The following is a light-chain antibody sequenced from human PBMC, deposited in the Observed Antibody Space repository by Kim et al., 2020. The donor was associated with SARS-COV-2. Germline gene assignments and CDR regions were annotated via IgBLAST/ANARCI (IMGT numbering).Light chain of an antibody. CDR3: QQYNNWPLT. V-gene: IGKV3-15*01. CDR2: GAS. Sequence: VSPGERATLSCRASQSVSSNLAWYQQKPGQAPRLLSYGASTRATGIPARFSGSGSGTEFTLTISSLQSEDFAVYYCQQYNNWPLTFGGGTKVDIK. J-gene: IGKJ4*01. CDR1: QSVSSN.